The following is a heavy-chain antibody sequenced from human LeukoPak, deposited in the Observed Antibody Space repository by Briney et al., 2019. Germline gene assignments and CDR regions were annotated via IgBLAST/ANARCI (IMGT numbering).Heavy chain of an antibody. CDR1: GFTVSSYS. V-gene: IGHV3-30-3*01. CDR2: MSYDGTNK. J-gene: IGHJ3*02. D-gene: IGHD4-17*01. CDR3: AREMTTVTYAFDI. Sequence: GGSLRLSCVVSGFTVSSYSMHWVRQAPGKGLEWVAVMSYDGTNKYYADSVKGRFTISRDNSKNTLFLQMNSLRAEDTAVYYCAREMTTVTYAFDIWGQGTMVTVSS.